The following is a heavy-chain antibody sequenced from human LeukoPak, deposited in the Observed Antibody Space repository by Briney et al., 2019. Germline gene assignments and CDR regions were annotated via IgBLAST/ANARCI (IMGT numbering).Heavy chain of an antibody. V-gene: IGHV1-18*01. D-gene: IGHD1-7*01. CDR1: GYTFTSYG. CDR3: ARVGYNWNYYYYYYYMDV. CDR2: ISAYNGNT. J-gene: IGHJ6*03. Sequence: GASVKVSCKASGYTFTSYGISWVRQAPGQGLEWMGWISAYNGNTNYAQKLQGRVTMTTDTSTSTAYMELRSLRSDDTAVYYCARVGYNWNYYYYYYYMDVWGKGTTVTVSS.